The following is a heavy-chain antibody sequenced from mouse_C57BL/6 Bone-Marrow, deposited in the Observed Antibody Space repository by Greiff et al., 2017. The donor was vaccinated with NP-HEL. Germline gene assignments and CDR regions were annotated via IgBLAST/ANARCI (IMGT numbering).Heavy chain of an antibody. CDR3: ARAYYDYDSDY. CDR2: ISDGGSYT. Sequence: EVKVEESGGGLVKPGGSLKLSCAASGFTFSSYAMSWVRQTPEKRLEWVATISDGGSYTYYPDNVKGRFTISRDNAKNNLYLQMSHLKSEDTAMYYCARAYYDYDSDYWGQGTTLTVSS. CDR1: GFTFSSYA. D-gene: IGHD2-4*01. V-gene: IGHV5-4*03. J-gene: IGHJ2*01.